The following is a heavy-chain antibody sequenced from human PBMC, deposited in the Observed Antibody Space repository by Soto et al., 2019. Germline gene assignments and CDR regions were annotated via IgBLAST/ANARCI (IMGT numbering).Heavy chain of an antibody. V-gene: IGHV2-26*01. D-gene: IGHD6-19*01. CDR1: GFSLSNGKVG. J-gene: IGHJ6*03. Sequence: VTLKESGPVLVKPTETLTLTCTVSGFSLSNGKVGVSWIRQPPGKALEWLAHIFSNDEKSYRTSLKSRLTISEDTSKSQVVLTMTNVDPVDTATYYCARILFGRSVAGGYFYMDVWGKGTTVTASS. CDR2: IFSNDEK. CDR3: ARILFGRSVAGGYFYMDV.